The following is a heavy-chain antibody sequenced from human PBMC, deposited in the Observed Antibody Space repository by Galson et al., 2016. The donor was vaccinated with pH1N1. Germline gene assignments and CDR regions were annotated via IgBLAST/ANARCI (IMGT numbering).Heavy chain of an antibody. CDR1: GYAFTTYL. CDR2: LNPNSGGT. CDR3: ATGSGNSWFDP. Sequence: SVKVSCKASGYAFTTYLIHWARQAPGHGLEWMGWLNPNSGGTKYAQNFQDKIILTRDTSIDTAYMELSGLTSDDTALYFCATGSGNSWFDPWGQGTLVTVSS. J-gene: IGHJ5*02. V-gene: IGHV1-2*02. D-gene: IGHD3-10*01.